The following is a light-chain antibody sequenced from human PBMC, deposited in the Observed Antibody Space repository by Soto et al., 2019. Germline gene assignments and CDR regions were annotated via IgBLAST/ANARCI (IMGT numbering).Light chain of an antibody. Sequence: QSALTQPASVSGSPGQSITISCTGTSSDVGSYNLVSWYQQHPGKAPKLMIYEGSKWPSGVSNRFSGSTSGNTASLTISGLQAEDEADYYCCSYAGSRWVFGGGTQLTVL. CDR2: EGS. V-gene: IGLV2-23*01. CDR3: CSYAGSRWV. CDR1: SSDVGSYNL. J-gene: IGLJ3*02.